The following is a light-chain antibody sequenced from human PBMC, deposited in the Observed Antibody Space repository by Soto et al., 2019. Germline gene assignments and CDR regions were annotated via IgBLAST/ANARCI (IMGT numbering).Light chain of an antibody. J-gene: IGKJ4*01. CDR3: QQRSNWPLT. Sequence: EMAMTQSPDTLSVSPGERDTLSCRASQSVSSYLAWYQQKPGQAPRLLIYDASNRATGIPARFSGSGSGTDFTLTISSLEPEDFAVYYCQQRSNWPLTFGGGTKVDI. CDR2: DAS. CDR1: QSVSSY. V-gene: IGKV3-11*01.